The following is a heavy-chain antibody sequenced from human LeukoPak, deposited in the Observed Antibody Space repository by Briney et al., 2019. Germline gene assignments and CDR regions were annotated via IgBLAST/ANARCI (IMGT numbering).Heavy chain of an antibody. Sequence: PGRSLRLSCAASGFTFSSYGMHWVRQAPGKGLEWVAVIWYDGSNKYYADSVKGRFTISRDNAKNSLYLQMNSLRAEDTAVYYCARDAPGSNTGDYWGPGTLVTVSS. V-gene: IGHV3-33*01. D-gene: IGHD1-14*01. CDR2: IWYDGSNK. J-gene: IGHJ4*02. CDR1: GFTFSSYG. CDR3: ARDAPGSNTGDY.